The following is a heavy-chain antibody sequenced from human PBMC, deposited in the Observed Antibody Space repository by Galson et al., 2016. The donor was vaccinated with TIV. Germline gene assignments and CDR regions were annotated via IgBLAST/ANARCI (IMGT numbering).Heavy chain of an antibody. Sequence: LTCAVSGYSISSGFYWGWIRQPPGKGLEWIGSIYHSGITYYNPSLKSRVTISVDTSKNRFSLKLNSVTAADTAVYYCAREPSQYYFDSSGYFVPADYWGQGTLVTVSS. J-gene: IGHJ4*02. D-gene: IGHD3-22*01. CDR2: IYHSGIT. V-gene: IGHV4-38-2*02. CDR3: AREPSQYYFDSSGYFVPADY. CDR1: GYSISSGFY.